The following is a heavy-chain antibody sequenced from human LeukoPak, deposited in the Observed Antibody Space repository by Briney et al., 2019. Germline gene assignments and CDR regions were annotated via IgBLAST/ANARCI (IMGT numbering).Heavy chain of an antibody. V-gene: IGHV4-59*08. CDR1: GGSISSCY. CDR2: IYYSGST. Sequence: SETLSLTCTVSGGSISSCYWSWIRQPPGKGLEWIGYIYYSGSTNYNPSLKSRVTISVDTSKNQFSLKLSSVTAADTAVYYCARLDGSGYGWFDPWGQGTLVTVSS. D-gene: IGHD3-22*01. CDR3: ARLDGSGYGWFDP. J-gene: IGHJ5*02.